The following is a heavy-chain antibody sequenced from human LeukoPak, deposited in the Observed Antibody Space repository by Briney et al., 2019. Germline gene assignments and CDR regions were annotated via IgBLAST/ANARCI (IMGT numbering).Heavy chain of an antibody. V-gene: IGHV4-39*07. CDR3: AREWGNYDSGDAFDI. D-gene: IGHD3-22*01. CDR2: IYYSGST. CDR1: GGSISSSSYY. J-gene: IGHJ3*02. Sequence: SETLSLTCTVSGGSISSSSYYWGWIRQPPGKGLEWIGSIYYSGSTYYNPSLKSRVTISIDTSKNQFSLKLTSVTAADTAVYYCAREWGNYDSGDAFDIWGQGTMVTVSA.